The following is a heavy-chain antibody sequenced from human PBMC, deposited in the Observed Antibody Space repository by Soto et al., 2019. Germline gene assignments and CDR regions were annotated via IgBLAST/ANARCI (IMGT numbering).Heavy chain of an antibody. D-gene: IGHD3-9*01. CDR3: ARHLKLRYFDWSTGEDAFDI. J-gene: IGHJ3*02. V-gene: IGHV4-59*08. CDR2: IYYSGST. CDR1: GSSISSYY. Sequence: SETLSLTCTVSGSSISSYYWSWIRQPPGKGLEWIGYIYYSGSTNYNPSLKSRVTISVDTSKNQFSLKLSSVTAADTAVYYCARHLKLRYFDWSTGEDAFDIWGQGTMVTVSS.